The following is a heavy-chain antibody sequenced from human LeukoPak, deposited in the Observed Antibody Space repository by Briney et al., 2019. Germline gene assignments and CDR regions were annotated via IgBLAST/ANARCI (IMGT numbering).Heavy chain of an antibody. D-gene: IGHD6-19*01. CDR3: ATTRPYGTTWAGAFED. Sequence: GGSLRLSCAASGFTFSSYTMNWVRQAPGKGLEWFSSIGSSSSNIYYADSVKGRFTISRDKAKNSLYLQMTSLRAEDTAVYYCATTRPYGTTWAGAFEDWGQGTPVTVSS. CDR2: IGSSSSNI. V-gene: IGHV3-21*04. CDR1: GFTFSSYT. J-gene: IGHJ4*01.